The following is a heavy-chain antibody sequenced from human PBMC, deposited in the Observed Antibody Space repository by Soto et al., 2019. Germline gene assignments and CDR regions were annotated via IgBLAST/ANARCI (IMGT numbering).Heavy chain of an antibody. J-gene: IGHJ5*02. CDR1: GFTFSSYS. CDR3: ARDALAEDIVVVVAARANWFDP. V-gene: IGHV3-21*01. D-gene: IGHD2-15*01. Sequence: EVQLVESGGGLVKPGGSLRLSCAASGFTFSSYSMNWVRQAPGKGLEWVSSISSSSSYIYYADSVKGRFTISRDNAKNSLYLQMNSPRAEDTAVYYCARDALAEDIVVVVAARANWFDPWGQGTLVTVSS. CDR2: ISSSSSYI.